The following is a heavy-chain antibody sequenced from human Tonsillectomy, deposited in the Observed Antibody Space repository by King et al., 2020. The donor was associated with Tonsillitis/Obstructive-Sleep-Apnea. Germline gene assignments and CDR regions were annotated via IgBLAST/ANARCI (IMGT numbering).Heavy chain of an antibody. Sequence: VQLVESGAEMKKPGASVKVSCKASGYTFTSYYMHWVRQAPGQGLEWMGIINSSGCSTSYAQKFQGRVTMTRDTSTSTVYMELSSLRSEDTAVYYCARGGERGESLYAFDIWGQGTMVTVSS. J-gene: IGHJ3*02. CDR1: GYTFTSYY. D-gene: IGHD2-21*01. CDR2: INSSGCST. V-gene: IGHV1-46*01. CDR3: ARGGERGESLYAFDI.